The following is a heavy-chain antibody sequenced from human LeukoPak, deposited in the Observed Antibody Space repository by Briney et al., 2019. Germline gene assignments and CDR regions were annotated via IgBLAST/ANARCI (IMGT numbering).Heavy chain of an antibody. Sequence: YPGGSLRLSCAASGFTFSSYSMNWVRQAPGKGLEWIGRIKGKPDGGAIDYIAPVRGRFSISRDDSKNLVFLQMDSLKIEDTAVYYCTTDPRYWGQGTMVTVSS. CDR3: TTDPRY. CDR2: IKGKPDGGAI. CDR1: GFTFSSYS. V-gene: IGHV3-15*01. J-gene: IGHJ4*02.